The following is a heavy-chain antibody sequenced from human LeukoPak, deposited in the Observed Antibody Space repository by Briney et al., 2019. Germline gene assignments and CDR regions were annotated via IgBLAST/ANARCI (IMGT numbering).Heavy chain of an antibody. CDR1: GGSMRGYY. D-gene: IGHD5-24*01. CDR2: IYDSGTT. Sequence: SETLPLTCTVSGGSMRGYYWSWLRQSPGKGLEWLGYIYDSGTTNYNRSLQSRGTISIDISKNQFSLKLSSISAADTAVYYCCEGWQHRDVFDPWAKEPLVTVSS. CDR3: CEGWQHRDVFDP. V-gene: IGHV4-59*01. J-gene: IGHJ5*02.